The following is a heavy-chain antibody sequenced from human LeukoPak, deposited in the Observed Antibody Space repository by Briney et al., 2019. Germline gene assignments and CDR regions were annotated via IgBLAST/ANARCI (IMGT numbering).Heavy chain of an antibody. J-gene: IGHJ4*02. CDR2: IYSGGST. Sequence: GGSLRLFCPASGFTVSSNYMGWVRQAPGKGLEWVSVIYSGGSTYYADSVKGRFTISRDNSKNTLYLQINSLRAEDTAVYYCARATAPSKFDYWGQGTLVTVSS. CDR1: GFTVSSNY. V-gene: IGHV3-66*01. D-gene: IGHD5-12*01. CDR3: ARATAPSKFDY.